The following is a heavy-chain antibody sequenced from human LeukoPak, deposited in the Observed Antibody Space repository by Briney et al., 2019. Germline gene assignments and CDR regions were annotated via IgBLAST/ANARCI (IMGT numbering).Heavy chain of an antibody. J-gene: IGHJ4*02. CDR3: ARGSLSWELRPFDY. V-gene: IGHV4-34*01. Sequence: SETLSLTCTVSGGSISSYYWSWIRQPPGKGLEWIGEINHSGSTNYNPSLKSRVTISVDTSKNQFSLKLSSVTAADTAVYYCARGSLSWELRPFDYWGQGTLVTVSS. CDR2: INHSGST. D-gene: IGHD1-26*01. CDR1: GGSISSYY.